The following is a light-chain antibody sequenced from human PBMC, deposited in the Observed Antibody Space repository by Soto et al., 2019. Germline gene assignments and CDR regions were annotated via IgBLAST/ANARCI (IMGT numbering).Light chain of an antibody. J-gene: IGKJ1*01. CDR2: GSA. CDR3: QKYGSSRT. Sequence: EIVMTQSPATLSVSPGERATLSCRASQSVFSSLAWYQQRPGQAPRLLIYGSATRATGIPDRFSGSGSGTEFTLTLSSLQSEDSAVYYCQKYGSSRTFGQGTKVDIK. CDR1: QSVFSS. V-gene: IGKV3-15*01.